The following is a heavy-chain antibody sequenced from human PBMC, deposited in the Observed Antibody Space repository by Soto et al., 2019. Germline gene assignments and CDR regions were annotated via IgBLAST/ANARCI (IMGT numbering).Heavy chain of an antibody. J-gene: IGHJ6*02. CDR2: IKQDGSEK. Sequence: QAGGSLRLSCAASGFTFSSYWMSWVRQAPGKGLEWVANIKQDGSEKYYVDSVKGRFTISRDNAKNSLYLQMNSLRAEDTAVYYCARCDWNYLFYYYGMDVWGQGTTVTVSS. V-gene: IGHV3-7*01. CDR3: ARCDWNYLFYYYGMDV. D-gene: IGHD1-7*01. CDR1: GFTFSSYW.